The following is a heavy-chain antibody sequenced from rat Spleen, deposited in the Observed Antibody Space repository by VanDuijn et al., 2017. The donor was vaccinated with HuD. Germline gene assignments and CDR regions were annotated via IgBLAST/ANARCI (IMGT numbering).Heavy chain of an antibody. CDR2: ITNTGVGT. D-gene: IGHD1-11*01. V-gene: IGHV5-31*01. Sequence: EVQLVKSGGGLVQPGRSLKLFCVASGFTFNYYWMTWIRQASGKGLEWVASITNTGVGTYYPDSVKGRFIISRDNTKSTLYLQMDSLGSEDTATYYCARRHYGYTDYFDYWGQGVMVTVSS. J-gene: IGHJ2*01. CDR3: ARRHYGYTDYFDY. CDR1: GFTFNYYW.